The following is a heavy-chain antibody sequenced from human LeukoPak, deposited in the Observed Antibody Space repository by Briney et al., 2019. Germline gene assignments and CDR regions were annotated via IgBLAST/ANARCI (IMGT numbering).Heavy chain of an antibody. CDR1: GFTFHNYA. D-gene: IGHD1-26*01. Sequence: GSLRLSCAASGFTFHNYAMSWVRQAPGKGLEWVSTVSGSGAIAYYTDSDKGRFTISRDNSKNTLYLQMSSLTAKDTAVYYCAKDRSIGTYYTFDSWGQGTLVTVSS. CDR2: VSGSGAIA. J-gene: IGHJ4*02. V-gene: IGHV3-23*01. CDR3: AKDRSIGTYYTFDS.